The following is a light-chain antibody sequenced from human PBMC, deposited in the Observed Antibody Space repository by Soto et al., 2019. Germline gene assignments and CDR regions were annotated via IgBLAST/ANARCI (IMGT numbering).Light chain of an antibody. CDR1: QSVRSN. CDR2: GAT. V-gene: IGKV3-15*01. Sequence: EILMTQSPATLSVSPGERATLSCRASQSVRSNLAWYQQKPGQAPRLLIFGATTRATGMPARFSGSGSGTEFTLTISSLQSEDFAVYYCHQYNNWPPYTFGQGTKLEIK. CDR3: HQYNNWPPYT. J-gene: IGKJ2*01.